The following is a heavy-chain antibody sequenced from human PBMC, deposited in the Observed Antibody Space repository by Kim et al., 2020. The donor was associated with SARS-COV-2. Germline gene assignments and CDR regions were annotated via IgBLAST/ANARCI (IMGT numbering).Heavy chain of an antibody. Sequence: GGSLRLSCAASGFTFSSYAMSWVRQAPGKGLEWVSAISGSGGSTYYADSVEGRFTISRDNSKNTRNLQMNSLRAEAAVVYYWAKGQLAPIDYWGQGTLVTVSS. CDR3: AKGQLAPIDY. CDR1: GFTFSSYA. D-gene: IGHD6-6*01. CDR2: ISGSGGST. V-gene: IGHV3-23*01. J-gene: IGHJ4*02.